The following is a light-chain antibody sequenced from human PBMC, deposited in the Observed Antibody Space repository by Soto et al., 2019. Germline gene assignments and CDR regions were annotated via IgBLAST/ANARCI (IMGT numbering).Light chain of an antibody. V-gene: IGKV1-27*01. Sequence: DIQMTQSPSSLSASVGDRVTITCRASQAIYNYLAWYQQKPGKVPTLLISAASTLQSGVPSRFSGSVSGTDFTLTISILQPEDVATYYCQKFSAVPTFGGGTKVEI. CDR3: QKFSAVPT. CDR1: QAIYNY. CDR2: AAS. J-gene: IGKJ4*01.